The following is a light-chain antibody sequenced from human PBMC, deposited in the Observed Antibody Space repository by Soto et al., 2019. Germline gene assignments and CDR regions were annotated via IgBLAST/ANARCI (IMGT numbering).Light chain of an antibody. V-gene: IGLV1-47*01. CDR1: SSNIGSNY. CDR3: AAWDDSLSGRYV. J-gene: IGLJ1*01. CDR2: RNN. Sequence: QLVLTQPPSASGTPGQRVTISCSGSSSNIGSNYVYWYQQLPGTAPKLLIYRNNQRPSGVPDRFSGSKSGPSASLAISGLRSEDEADYYCAAWDDSLSGRYVFGTGTKLTVL.